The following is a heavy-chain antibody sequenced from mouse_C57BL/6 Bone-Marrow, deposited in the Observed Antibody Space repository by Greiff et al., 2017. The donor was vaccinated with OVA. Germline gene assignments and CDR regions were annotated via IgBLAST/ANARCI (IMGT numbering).Heavy chain of an antibody. V-gene: IGHV1-81*01. CDR1: GYTFTSYG. CDR2: IYPGSGNT. J-gene: IGHJ2*01. CDR3: AGSVDY. Sequence: VKLMESGAELVRPGASVKLSCKASGYTFTSYGISWVKQRTGQGLEWIGEIYPGSGNTYYNEKFKGKATLTADKSSSTAYMELRSLTSEDSAVYFCAGSVDYGGQGTLSQSPQ.